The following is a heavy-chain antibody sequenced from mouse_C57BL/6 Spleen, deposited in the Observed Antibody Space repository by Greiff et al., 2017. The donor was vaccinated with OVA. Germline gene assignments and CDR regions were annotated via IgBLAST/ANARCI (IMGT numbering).Heavy chain of an antibody. J-gene: IGHJ2*01. D-gene: IGHD1-1*01. CDR2: ISSGGSYT. CDR3: ARQNGSSYDY. CDR1: GFTFSSYG. Sequence: DVHLVESGGDLVKPGGSLKLSCAASGFTFSSYGMSWVRQTPDKRLEWVATISSGGSYTYYPDSVKGRVTISRDNAKNTLYLQMSSLKSEDTAMYYCARQNGSSYDYWGQGTTLTVSS. V-gene: IGHV5-6*01.